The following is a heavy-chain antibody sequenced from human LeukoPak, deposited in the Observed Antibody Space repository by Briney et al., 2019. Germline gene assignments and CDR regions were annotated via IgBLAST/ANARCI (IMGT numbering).Heavy chain of an antibody. J-gene: IGHJ3*02. D-gene: IGHD3-10*01. Sequence: GGSLRLSCAASGFTVSSNYMSSVRQAPGKGLEWVSVIYTGGSTYYADSLKGRFTISRDNSKNTLYLQMNNLRGEDTAVYYCARWSGSFDGFDIWGQGTMVTVSS. V-gene: IGHV3-53*01. CDR3: ARWSGSFDGFDI. CDR2: IYTGGST. CDR1: GFTVSSNY.